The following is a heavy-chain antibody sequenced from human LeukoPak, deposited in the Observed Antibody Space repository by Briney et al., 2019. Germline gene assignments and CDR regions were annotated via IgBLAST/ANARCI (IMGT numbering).Heavy chain of an antibody. D-gene: IGHD3-16*02. V-gene: IGHV3-23*01. Sequence: GGSLRLSCAASGFTFSSYAMSWVRQAPGKGLEWVSAISGSGGSTYYADSVKGRSTISRDNSKNTLYLQMNSLRAEDTAVYYCAKNPGSYRLQHDYWGQGTLVTVSS. CDR2: ISGSGGST. CDR1: GFTFSSYA. CDR3: AKNPGSYRLQHDY. J-gene: IGHJ4*02.